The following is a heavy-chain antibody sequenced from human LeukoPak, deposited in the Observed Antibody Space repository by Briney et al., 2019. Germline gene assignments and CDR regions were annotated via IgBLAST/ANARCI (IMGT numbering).Heavy chain of an antibody. J-gene: IGHJ3*02. Sequence: SVKVSCKASGGTFSSYAISWVRQAPGQGLEWMGGIIPIFGTANYAQKIQGRVTITADESTSTAYMELSSLRSEDTAVYYCAREWGHDFWSGYYTNAFDIWGQGTMVTVSS. CDR3: AREWGHDFWSGYYTNAFDI. D-gene: IGHD3-3*01. CDR1: GGTFSSYA. CDR2: IIPIFGTA. V-gene: IGHV1-69*13.